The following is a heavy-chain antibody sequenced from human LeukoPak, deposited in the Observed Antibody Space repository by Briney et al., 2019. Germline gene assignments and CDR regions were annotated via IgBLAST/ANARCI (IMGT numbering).Heavy chain of an antibody. J-gene: IGHJ3*02. V-gene: IGHV4-61*02. D-gene: IGHD2-15*01. CDR2: IYTSGST. CDR3: ARDDGSCDAFDI. CDR1: GGSISSGSYY. Sequence: PSQTLSLTCTVSGGSISSGSYYWSWIRQPAGKGLEWIGRIYTSGSTNYNPSLKSRVTISVDTSKNQFSLKLSSVTAADTAVYYCARDDGSCDAFDIWGQGTMVTVSS.